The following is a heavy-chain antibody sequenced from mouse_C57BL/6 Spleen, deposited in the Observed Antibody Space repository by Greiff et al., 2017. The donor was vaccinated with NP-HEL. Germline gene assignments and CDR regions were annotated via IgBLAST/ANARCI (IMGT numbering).Heavy chain of an antibody. D-gene: IGHD2-5*01. V-gene: IGHV1-54*01. Sequence: QVQLKQSGAELVRPGTSVKVSCKASGYAFTNYLIEWVKQRPGQGLEWIGVINPGSGGTNYNEKFKGKATLTADKSSSTAYMQLSSLTSEDSAVYFCARFDYYSNFKAYWGQGTTLTVSS. CDR2: INPGSGGT. CDR1: GYAFTNYL. J-gene: IGHJ2*01. CDR3: ARFDYYSNFKAY.